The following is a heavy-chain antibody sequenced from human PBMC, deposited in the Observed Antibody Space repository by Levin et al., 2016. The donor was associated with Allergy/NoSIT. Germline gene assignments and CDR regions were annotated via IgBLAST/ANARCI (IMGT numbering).Heavy chain of an antibody. D-gene: IGHD6-19*01. Sequence: VRQMPGKGLEWMGIIYPGDSDTKYSPSFQGQVTISADKSISTAYLQWSSLKASDTAMYYCARLSGGSGWSVFDYWGQGTLVTVSS. CDR3: ARLSGGSGWSVFDY. CDR2: IYPGDSDT. V-gene: IGHV5-51*01. J-gene: IGHJ4*02.